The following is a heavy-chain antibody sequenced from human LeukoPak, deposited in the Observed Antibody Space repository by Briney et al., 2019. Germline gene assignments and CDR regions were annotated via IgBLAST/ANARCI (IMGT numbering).Heavy chain of an antibody. CDR3: ARSLPGWEPPIPYYFDY. D-gene: IGHD1-26*01. Sequence: SETLSLTCTVSGGSISSYYWSWIRQPPGKGLEWIGYIYYSGSTNYNPSLKSQVTISVDTSKNQFSLKLSSVTAADTAVYYCARSLPGWEPPIPYYFDYWGQGTLVTVSS. J-gene: IGHJ4*02. CDR2: IYYSGST. CDR1: GGSISSYY. V-gene: IGHV4-59*01.